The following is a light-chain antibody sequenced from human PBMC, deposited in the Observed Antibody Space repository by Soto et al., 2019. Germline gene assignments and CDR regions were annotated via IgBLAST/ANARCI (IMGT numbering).Light chain of an antibody. Sequence: ENVLTQSPGTLSLSPGERATLSCRASQSISNSYLAWYQQKPGQTPSLLIYHASNRATGIPDRFSGSGSGKDFTLTISRLEHEDFAVYYCQQYGDSLLTFGGGTKVEIK. CDR2: HAS. J-gene: IGKJ4*01. V-gene: IGKV3-20*01. CDR3: QQYGDSLLT. CDR1: QSISNSY.